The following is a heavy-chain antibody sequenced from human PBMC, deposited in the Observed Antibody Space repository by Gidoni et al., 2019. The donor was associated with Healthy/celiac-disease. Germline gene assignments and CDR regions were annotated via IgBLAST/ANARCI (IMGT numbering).Heavy chain of an antibody. Sequence: QVQLQESGPGLVKPSETLSLTCTVSGCSISSYYWSWIRQPPGKGLEWIGYIYYSGSTNYNPSLKSRVTISVDTSKNQFSLKLSSVTAADTAVYYCARDMASGGTWFDPWGQGTLVTVSS. CDR1: GCSISSYY. D-gene: IGHD1-7*01. V-gene: IGHV4-59*01. J-gene: IGHJ5*02. CDR3: ARDMASGGTWFDP. CDR2: IYYSGST.